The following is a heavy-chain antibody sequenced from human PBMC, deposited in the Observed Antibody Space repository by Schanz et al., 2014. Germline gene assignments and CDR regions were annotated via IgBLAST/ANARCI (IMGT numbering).Heavy chain of an antibody. CDR1: GFTFSGFW. CDR2: IWYDGSNK. J-gene: IGHJ4*02. CDR3: ARDHTTESYYSAGPPIDY. V-gene: IGHV3-33*08. Sequence: VQLAESGGGLVQPGGSLRLSCAASGFTFSGFWMTWVRQAPGKGLEWVAVIWYDGSNKYYADSVKGRFTISRDNSKNTLFLQMNSLRAEDTAVYYCARDHTTESYYSAGPPIDYWGQGTLLTVSS. D-gene: IGHD1-26*01.